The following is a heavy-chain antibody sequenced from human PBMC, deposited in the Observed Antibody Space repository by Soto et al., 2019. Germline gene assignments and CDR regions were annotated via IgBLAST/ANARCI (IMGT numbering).Heavy chain of an antibody. CDR2: FDPEDGET. J-gene: IGHJ6*02. V-gene: IGHV1-24*01. CDR3: ATGYSSSWQPTSYYYGMDV. Sequence: GASVKVSCKVSGYTLTELSMHWVRQAPGKGLEWMGGFDPEDGETIYAQKFQGRVTMTEDTSTDTAYMELSSLRSEDTAVYYCATGYSSSWQPTSYYYGMDVWGQGTTVTVSS. CDR1: GYTLTELS. D-gene: IGHD6-13*01.